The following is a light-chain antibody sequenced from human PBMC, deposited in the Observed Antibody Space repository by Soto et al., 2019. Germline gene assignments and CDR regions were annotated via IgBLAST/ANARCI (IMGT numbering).Light chain of an antibody. J-gene: IGKJ1*01. CDR2: GAS. V-gene: IGKV3-20*01. CDR1: QIVSSSY. CDR3: QQYGRSQS. Sequence: EIVLTQSPGTLSLSPGERATLSCRASQIVSSSYLAWYQQKPGQAPRLLIYGASSRATGIPDRFSGSGSGTDFTLTISRLEPEDFAVYYCQQYGRSQSFGQGTKVEIK.